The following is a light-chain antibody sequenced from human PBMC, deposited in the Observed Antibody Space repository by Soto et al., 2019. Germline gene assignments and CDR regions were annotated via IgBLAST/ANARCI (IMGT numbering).Light chain of an antibody. J-gene: IGKJ5*01. CDR1: QTVSNF. Sequence: EIVLTQSPATLSLSPGERATLSCRASQTVSNFLGWYQQKPGQAPRLLIYDASSRATGIPARFSGSGSGTDFTLTISSLEPEDFAIYYCQQRSNSPLTFGQGTRLEIK. CDR2: DAS. CDR3: QQRSNSPLT. V-gene: IGKV3-11*01.